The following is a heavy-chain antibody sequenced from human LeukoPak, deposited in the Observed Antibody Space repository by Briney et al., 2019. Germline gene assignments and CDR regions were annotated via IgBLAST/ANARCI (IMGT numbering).Heavy chain of an antibody. CDR2: IYYSGST. CDR1: GGSISSYY. CDR3: ATEGDSSGYFDY. Sequence: PSETLSLTCTVSGGSISSYYWSWIRQPPGKGLKWIGYIYYSGSTNYNPSLKSRVTISVDTSKNQFSLKLRSVTAADTAVYYCATEGDSSGYFDYWGQGTLVTVSS. J-gene: IGHJ4*02. D-gene: IGHD3-22*01. V-gene: IGHV4-59*12.